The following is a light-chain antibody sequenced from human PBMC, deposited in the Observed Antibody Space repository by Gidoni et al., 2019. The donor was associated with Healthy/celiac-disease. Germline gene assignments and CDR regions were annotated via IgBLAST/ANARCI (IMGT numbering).Light chain of an antibody. CDR1: QSVLYSSNNKNY. Sequence: DIVMTQSPDSLAVSLGERATINCKPSQSVLYSSNNKNYLAWYQQKPGQPPKLLIYWASTRESGVPDRFRGSGSGTDFTITISSLQAEDVAVYYCQQYYSTPLTFGGGTKVEIK. J-gene: IGKJ4*01. CDR3: QQYYSTPLT. V-gene: IGKV4-1*01. CDR2: WAS.